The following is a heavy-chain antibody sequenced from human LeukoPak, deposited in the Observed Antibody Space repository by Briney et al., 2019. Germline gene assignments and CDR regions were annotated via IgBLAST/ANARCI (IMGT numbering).Heavy chain of an antibody. CDR1: GGSISSGDYY. CDR3: AREYQLLWAGYFDL. V-gene: IGHV4-30-4*01. Sequence: PSETLSLTCTVSGGSISSGDYYWSWIRRPPGKGLEWIGYIYYSGSTYYNPSLKSRVTISVDTSKNQFSLKLSSVTAADTAVYYCAREYQLLWAGYFDLWGRGTLVTVSS. D-gene: IGHD2-2*01. J-gene: IGHJ2*01. CDR2: IYYSGST.